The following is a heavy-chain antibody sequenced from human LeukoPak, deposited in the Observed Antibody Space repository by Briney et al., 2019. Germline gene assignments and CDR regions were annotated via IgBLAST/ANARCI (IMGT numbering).Heavy chain of an antibody. Sequence: GGSLRLSCAASGFTFSSYAMSWVRQAPGKGLEWVSAISGSGGSTYYADSVKGRFTISRDNSKNMLYLQMNSLRAEDTAVYYCAKDPSGGVAAASWGQGTLVTVSS. CDR3: AKDPSGGVAAAS. J-gene: IGHJ4*02. CDR1: GFTFSSYA. CDR2: ISGSGGST. V-gene: IGHV3-23*01. D-gene: IGHD6-13*01.